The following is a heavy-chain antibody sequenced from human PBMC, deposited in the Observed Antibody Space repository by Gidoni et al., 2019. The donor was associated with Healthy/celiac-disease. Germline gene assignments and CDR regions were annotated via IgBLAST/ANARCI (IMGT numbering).Heavy chain of an antibody. D-gene: IGHD3-22*01. CDR2: IKSKTDGGTT. J-gene: IGHJ4*02. CDR3: TTEFPSIYYDSSGYYSGY. V-gene: IGHV3-15*01. CDR1: GFTFSNAW. Sequence: EVQLVESGGGLVKPGGSLRLSCAASGFTFSNAWMSWVRQAPGKGLEWVGRIKSKTDGGTTDYAAPVKGRFIISRDDSKNTLYLQMNSLKTEDTAVYYCTTEFPSIYYDSSGYYSGYWGQGTLVTVSS.